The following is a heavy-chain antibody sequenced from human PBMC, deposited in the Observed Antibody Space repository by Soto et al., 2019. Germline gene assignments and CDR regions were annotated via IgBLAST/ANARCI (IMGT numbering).Heavy chain of an antibody. J-gene: IGHJ6*03. CDR1: GGSISSYY. V-gene: IGHV4-59*01. Sequence: SETLSLTCTVSGGSISSYYWSWIRQPPGKGLEWIGYIYYSGSTNYNPSLKSRVTISVDTSKNQFSLKLSSVTAADTAVYYCARDFVYGSGMIARDYYYYMDVWGKGTTVTVSS. CDR3: ARDFVYGSGMIARDYYYYMDV. D-gene: IGHD3-10*01. CDR2: IYYSGST.